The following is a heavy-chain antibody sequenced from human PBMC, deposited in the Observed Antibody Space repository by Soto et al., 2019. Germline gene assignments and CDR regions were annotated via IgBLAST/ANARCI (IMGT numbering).Heavy chain of an antibody. CDR2: INWNSGRI. CDR1: GFTFEDYA. Sequence: EVQLVESGGCLVQPGRSLRLSCAAFGFTFEDYAMHWIRQTPGKGLEWVAGINWNSGRIGYAVSVKGRFTITRDNANNALYLQMDSLRTDDTALYFCAKGRGALAVVSNWFDPWGQGTLVTVSS. J-gene: IGHJ5*02. V-gene: IGHV3-9*01. D-gene: IGHD3-22*01. CDR3: AKGRGALAVVSNWFDP.